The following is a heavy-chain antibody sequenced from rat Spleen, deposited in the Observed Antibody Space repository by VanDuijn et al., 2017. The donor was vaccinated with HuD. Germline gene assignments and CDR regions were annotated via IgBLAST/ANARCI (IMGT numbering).Heavy chain of an antibody. CDR3: ARRHYGYTDYFDY. CDR2: LSYDATAP. Sequence: EVQLVESGGGLVQPGRSLKLSCAVSGFTFSDYYMAWVRQAPTKGLEWVATLSYDATAPYYRDSVKGRFTISRDNAKNTLSLQMDSLRTEDTATYYCARRHYGYTDYFDYWGQGVMVTVSS. J-gene: IGHJ2*01. CDR1: GFTFSDYY. V-gene: IGHV5-7*01. D-gene: IGHD1-11*01.